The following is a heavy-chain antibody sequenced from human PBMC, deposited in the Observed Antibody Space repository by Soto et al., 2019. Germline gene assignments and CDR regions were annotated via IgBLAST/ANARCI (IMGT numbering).Heavy chain of an antibody. Sequence: ASVKFSCKASAYTFTDYYMHWVRQAPGHGLEWMGWINPNSGGTKFAQKFQGRVTMTRDTSISTAYLDLSRLRSDDTAVYYCARVTPRAVWGQGTTVTVSS. CDR3: ARVTPRAV. J-gene: IGHJ6*02. D-gene: IGHD2-15*01. CDR1: AYTFTDYY. V-gene: IGHV1-2*02. CDR2: INPNSGGT.